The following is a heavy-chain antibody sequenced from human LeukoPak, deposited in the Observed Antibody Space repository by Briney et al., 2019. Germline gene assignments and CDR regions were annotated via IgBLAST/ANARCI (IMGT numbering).Heavy chain of an antibody. J-gene: IGHJ4*02. V-gene: IGHV1-46*01. CDR1: GYTFTSYH. CDR2: INPSGGST. CDR3: ARATYGPDPPEGY. D-gene: IGHD4-17*01. Sequence: VASVKVPCKASGYTFTSYHMHWVRQAPGQGLEWMGIINPSGGSTSYAQKFQGRVTMTRDTSTSTVYMELSSLRSEDTAVYYCARATYGPDPPEGYWGQGTLVTVSS.